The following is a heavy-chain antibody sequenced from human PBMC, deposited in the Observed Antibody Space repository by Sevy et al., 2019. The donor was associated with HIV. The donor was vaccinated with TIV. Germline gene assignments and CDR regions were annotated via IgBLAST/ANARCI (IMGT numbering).Heavy chain of an antibody. CDR3: ARDGGTLTTPGAFDF. D-gene: IGHD4-4*01. Sequence: SETLSLTCAVSGGSISSGVYSWNWIRQSPGKGLEWIGYIYHTGSTYYNPSLKSRLTMSVDMSKIQFSLKMNSLTAADTAVYYCARDGGTLTTPGAFDFWGQGTMVTVSS. CDR2: IYHTGST. V-gene: IGHV4-30-2*06. J-gene: IGHJ3*01. CDR1: GGSISSGVYS.